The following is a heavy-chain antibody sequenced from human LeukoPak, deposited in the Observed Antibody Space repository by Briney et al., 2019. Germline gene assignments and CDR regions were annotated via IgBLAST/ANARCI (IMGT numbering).Heavy chain of an antibody. V-gene: IGHV3-23*01. CDR3: AKAYSSGWADFDY. Sequence: GGSLRLSCAASGFTFNNYAMTWVRQAPGKGLEWVSGISGSGDSASYADSVKGRFTISRDNSKNTLYLQMNSLRAEDTALYYCAKAYSSGWADFDYWGQGTLVTVSS. CDR1: GFTFNNYA. CDR2: ISGSGDSA. J-gene: IGHJ4*02. D-gene: IGHD6-25*01.